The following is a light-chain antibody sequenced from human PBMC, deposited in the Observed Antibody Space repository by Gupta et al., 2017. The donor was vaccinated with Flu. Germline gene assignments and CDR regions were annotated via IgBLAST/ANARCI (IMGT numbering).Light chain of an antibody. CDR2: WAS. V-gene: IGKV4-1*01. J-gene: IGKJ1*01. CDR1: QSVLYSSNNKNY. Sequence: DIVMTQSPDSLAVSLGERATINCKSSQSVLYSSNNKNYLAWYQQKPGQPPKLPIYWASTRESGVPDRFSGSGSGTDFTLTISSLQAEDVAVYYCQQYYGSPWTFGQGTKVEIK. CDR3: QQYYGSPWT.